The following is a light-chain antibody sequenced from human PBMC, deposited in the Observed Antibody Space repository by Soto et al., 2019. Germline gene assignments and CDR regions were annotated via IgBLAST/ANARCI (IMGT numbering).Light chain of an antibody. Sequence: QSVLTQPASVSGSPGQSITISCTGTSSDVGGSNYVSWYQQHPGKAPKLMIYDVSNRPSGVSNRFSGSKSGNTASLTISGLQAEDEADYYCSSYTSSSPLVVFGGGTQLTVL. CDR1: SSDVGGSNY. V-gene: IGLV2-14*01. J-gene: IGLJ2*01. CDR2: DVS. CDR3: SSYTSSSPLVV.